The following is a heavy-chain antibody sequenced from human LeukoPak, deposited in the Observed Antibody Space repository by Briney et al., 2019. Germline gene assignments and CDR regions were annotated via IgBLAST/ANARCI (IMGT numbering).Heavy chain of an antibody. D-gene: IGHD2-8*02. Sequence: GGSLRLSCTASGFIFSNFEMNWVRQAPGKGLQWVAYINSGATSEYYADSVKGRFTISRENAKNSLYLQMNSLGVQDTAIYYCARVICTGGSCFQNDYWGQGTLVTVSS. CDR3: ARVICTGGSCFQNDY. J-gene: IGHJ4*02. CDR2: INSGATSE. CDR1: GFIFSNFE. V-gene: IGHV3-48*03.